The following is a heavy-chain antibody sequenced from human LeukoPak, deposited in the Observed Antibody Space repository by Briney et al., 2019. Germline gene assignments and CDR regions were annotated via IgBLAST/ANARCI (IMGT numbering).Heavy chain of an antibody. Sequence: GGSLRLSCAASGFTFSSYSMNWVRQAPGKGLEWVAFIRYDGSNKYYADSVKGRFTISRDNSKNTLYLQMNSLRAEDTAVYYCAKDYVSMIVFDYWGQGTLVTVSS. D-gene: IGHD3-22*01. CDR1: GFTFSSYS. J-gene: IGHJ4*02. CDR2: IRYDGSNK. CDR3: AKDYVSMIVFDY. V-gene: IGHV3-30*02.